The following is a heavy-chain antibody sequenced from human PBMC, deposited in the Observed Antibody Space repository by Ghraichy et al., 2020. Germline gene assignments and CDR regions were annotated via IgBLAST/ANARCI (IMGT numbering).Heavy chain of an antibody. CDR1: GGSISSYY. CDR2: IYYSGST. D-gene: IGHD1-26*01. J-gene: IGHJ4*02. V-gene: IGHV4-59*08. Sequence: SETLSLTCTVSGGSISSYYWSWIRQPPGKGLEWIGYIYYSGSTNYNPSLKSRVTISVDTSKNQFSLKLSSVTAADTAVYYCARQGLVGATILDYWGQGTLVTVSS. CDR3: ARQGLVGATILDY.